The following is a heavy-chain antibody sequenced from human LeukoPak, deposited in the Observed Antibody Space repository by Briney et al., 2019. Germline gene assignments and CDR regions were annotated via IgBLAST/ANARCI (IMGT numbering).Heavy chain of an antibody. V-gene: IGHV3-30-3*01. D-gene: IGHD1-26*01. CDR3: ARRRIVGSIDDAFDI. J-gene: IGHJ3*02. Sequence: GGSLRLSCAASGFTFSSYAMHWVRQAPGKGLEWAAVISSDGDTQYYADSVEGRFTISRDNSNNTLYLQMNSLRADDTAIYYCARRRIVGSIDDAFDIWGQGTMVTLSS. CDR2: ISSDGDTQ. CDR1: GFTFSSYA.